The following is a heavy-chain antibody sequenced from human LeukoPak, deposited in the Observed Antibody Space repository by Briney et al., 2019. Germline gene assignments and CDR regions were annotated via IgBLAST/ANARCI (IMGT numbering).Heavy chain of an antibody. D-gene: IGHD2-15*01. CDR1: GFTSSSYG. V-gene: IGHV3-30*02. J-gene: IGHJ3*02. Sequence: GGPLRLSCAASGFTSSSYGMHWVRQAPGKGRGWVAFIRYDGSNKYYADSLKGGFTISRENSKNTLYLQMNSLKAEDTAVYYCARDLIDGGYAFDIWGQGTMVTVSS. CDR3: ARDLIDGGYAFDI. CDR2: IRYDGSNK.